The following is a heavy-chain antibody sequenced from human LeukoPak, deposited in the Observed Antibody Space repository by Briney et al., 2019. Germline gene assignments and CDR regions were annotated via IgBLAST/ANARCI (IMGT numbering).Heavy chain of an antibody. J-gene: IGHJ3*02. D-gene: IGHD3-10*01. V-gene: IGHV1-69*05. CDR1: GGTFSSYA. CDR3: ASPASGDAFDI. Sequence: VASVKVSCKASGGTFSSYAISWVRQAPGQGLEWMGGIIPIFGTANYAQKFQGRVTITTDESTSTAYMELSSLRSEDTAVYYCASPASGDAFDIWGQGTMVTVSS. CDR2: IIPIFGTA.